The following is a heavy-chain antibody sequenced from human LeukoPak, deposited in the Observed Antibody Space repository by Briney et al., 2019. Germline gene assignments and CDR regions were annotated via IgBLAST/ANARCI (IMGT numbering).Heavy chain of an antibody. D-gene: IGHD3-22*01. Sequence: GESLQISCNGSGYSFTSYWIGGVRQMPRKGLEWMGIIYHGDYNTSYSPSFQGHVTITANNSNSIAYLQWSRLKDSATALYYCARVAIQYYDSSGYFYYFDNCGQGTLGTASS. CDR2: IYHGDYNT. CDR1: GYSFTSYW. J-gene: IGHJ4*02. CDR3: ARVAIQYYDSSGYFYYFDN. V-gene: IGHV5-51*01.